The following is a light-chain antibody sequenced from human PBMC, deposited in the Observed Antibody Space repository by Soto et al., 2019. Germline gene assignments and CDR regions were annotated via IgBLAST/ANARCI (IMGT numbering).Light chain of an antibody. CDR2: DAS. CDR3: QQYDHLPPLS. CDR1: QDIKNY. J-gene: IGKJ4*01. V-gene: IGKV1-33*01. Sequence: DIQMTQSPSSLSASVGDRVTITCQASQDIKNYLNWYQQKPGKAPNLLIFDASNLKTGVPSRFSGGGSETHFTFTISSLQPEDVATYYCQQYDHLPPLSFGGGTKVE.